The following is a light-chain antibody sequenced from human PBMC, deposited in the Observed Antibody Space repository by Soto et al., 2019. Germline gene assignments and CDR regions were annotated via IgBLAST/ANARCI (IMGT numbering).Light chain of an antibody. CDR3: QSYESSRRVV. V-gene: IGLV1-40*01. CDR1: SSNIGAGNY. J-gene: IGLJ1*01. Sequence: QSVLTQPASVSGAPGQRVTISCTGSSSNIGAGNYVNWYQQLPGTAPKLLIYGNSNRPSGVSDRFSGSKSGTSASLAISGLQAEDEADYYCQSYESSRRVVFGTGTKLTVL. CDR2: GNS.